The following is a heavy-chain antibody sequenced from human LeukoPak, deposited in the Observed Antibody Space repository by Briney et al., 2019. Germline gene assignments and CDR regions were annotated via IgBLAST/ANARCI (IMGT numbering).Heavy chain of an antibody. J-gene: IGHJ3*02. D-gene: IGHD3-22*01. CDR2: ISSSSSYI. V-gene: IGHV3-21*01. CDR1: GFNFGSYS. Sequence: GGSLRLSCAASGFNFGSYSMNWVRQAPGKGLEWVSFISSSSSYIYYADSVKGRFTISRDSAKNSLYLQMNSLRAEDTAVYYCARSWYYDSSAYPSGAFDIWGQGTVVTVSS. CDR3: ARSWYYDSSAYPSGAFDI.